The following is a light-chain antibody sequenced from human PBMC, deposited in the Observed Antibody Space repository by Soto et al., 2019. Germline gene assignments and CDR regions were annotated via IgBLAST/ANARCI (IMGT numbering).Light chain of an antibody. J-gene: IGKJ2*01. V-gene: IGKV1-39*01. CDR2: VAS. Sequence: DIQMTQSPSSLSASVGDRVTITCRASQSIDTNLNWYQQKPGEAPKLLIYVASNLQSGVPSRFSGSESGTDFTLTISSLQPYDFATYYCQQSYSIPYTFGQGTKLEI. CDR3: QQSYSIPYT. CDR1: QSIDTN.